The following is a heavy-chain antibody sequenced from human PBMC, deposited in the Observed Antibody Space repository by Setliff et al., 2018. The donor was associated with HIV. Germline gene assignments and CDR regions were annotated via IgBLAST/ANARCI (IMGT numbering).Heavy chain of an antibody. Sequence: GASVKVSCKASGYIFTNYGISGVRQAPGQGLEWMGWITGYNGTTNYAEKFQGRVTMTIDTSTSTAYLELRSLRPDDTAVYYCARVGPESLPYTWDDEADTFDIWGQGTMVTVSS. CDR3: ARVGPESLPYTWDDEADTFDI. CDR1: GYIFTNYG. J-gene: IGHJ3*02. D-gene: IGHD1-1*01. CDR2: ITGYNGTT. V-gene: IGHV1-18*01.